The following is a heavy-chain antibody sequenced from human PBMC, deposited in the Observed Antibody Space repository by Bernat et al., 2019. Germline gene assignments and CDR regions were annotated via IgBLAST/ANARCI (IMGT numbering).Heavy chain of an antibody. D-gene: IGHD6-6*01. CDR2: INPNSGGT. V-gene: IGHV1-2*04. J-gene: IGHJ6*02. Sequence: QVQLVQSGAEVKKPGASVKVSCKASGYTFTGYYMHWVRQAPGQGLEWMGWINPNSGGTNYAQKFQGWVTMTRDTSISTAYRELSRLRSDETAVYYCARSRQYSSSSGYYYGMDVWGQGTTVTVSS. CDR1: GYTFTGYY. CDR3: ARSRQYSSSSGYYYGMDV.